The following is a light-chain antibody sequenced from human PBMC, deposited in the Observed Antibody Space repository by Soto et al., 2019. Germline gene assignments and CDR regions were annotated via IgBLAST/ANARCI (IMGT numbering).Light chain of an antibody. CDR2: EVS. CDR1: SSDVGGYNY. J-gene: IGLJ1*01. Sequence: QSVLTQPASVSGSPGQSITISCTGTSSDVGGYNYVSWYQHHPGKAPKLMIYEVSNRPSGISNRFSGSKSGNTASLTISGLQAEDEADYYCSSYTSNNTRVFGTGTKLTVL. CDR3: SSYTSNNTRV. V-gene: IGLV2-14*01.